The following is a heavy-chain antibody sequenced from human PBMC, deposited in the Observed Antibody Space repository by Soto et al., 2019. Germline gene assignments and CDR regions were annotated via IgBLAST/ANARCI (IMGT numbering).Heavy chain of an antibody. V-gene: IGHV1-2*04. CDR2: INPNSGGT. D-gene: IGHD6-6*01. Sequence: QVPLVQSGAEVKKPGASVKVSCKASGYTFTGYYMHWVRQAPGQGLEWMGWINPNSGGTNYAQKFQGWVTMTRDTSISTAYMELSRLRSDDTAVYYCARTDSSIAAFFDYWGQGTLVTVSS. CDR1: GYTFTGYY. CDR3: ARTDSSIAAFFDY. J-gene: IGHJ4*02.